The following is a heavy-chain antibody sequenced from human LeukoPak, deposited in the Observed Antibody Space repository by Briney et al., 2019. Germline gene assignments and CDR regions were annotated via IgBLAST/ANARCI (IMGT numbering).Heavy chain of an antibody. CDR2: IYYSGST. V-gene: IGHV4-39*01. CDR1: GGSISSSSYY. J-gene: IGHJ5*02. CDR3: ARHEVAVAATKIHNWFDP. Sequence: SETLSLTCTVSGGSISSSSYYWGWIRQPPGKGLERIGSIYYSGSTYYNPSLKSRVTISVDTSKNQFSLKLSSVTAADTAVYYCARHEVAVAATKIHNWFDPWGQGTPVTVSS. D-gene: IGHD6-19*01.